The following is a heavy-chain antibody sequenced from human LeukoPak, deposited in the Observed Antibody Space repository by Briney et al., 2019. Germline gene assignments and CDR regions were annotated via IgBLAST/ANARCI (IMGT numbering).Heavy chain of an antibody. V-gene: IGHV3-30*18. Sequence: GGSLRLSCVTSGFTFNSSGMHWVRQAPGEGLEWVAVISYDGSIKYYADSVKGRFTISRDNSKNTLYLQMSSLRPEDTAVYSCAKISVGGSEYFDYWGQGTLVTVSS. CDR3: AKISVGGSEYFDY. D-gene: IGHD1-26*01. CDR2: ISYDGSIK. CDR1: GFTFNSSG. J-gene: IGHJ4*02.